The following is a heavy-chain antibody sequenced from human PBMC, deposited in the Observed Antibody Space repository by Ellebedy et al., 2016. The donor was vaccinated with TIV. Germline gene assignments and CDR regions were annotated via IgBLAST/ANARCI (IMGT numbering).Heavy chain of an antibody. CDR1: GDFLTNGGYS. CDR2: IYDHGAT. D-gene: IGHD4-11*01. J-gene: IGHJ5*02. CDR3: ARSNYAWVSA. Sequence: MPSETLSLTCAVSGDFLTNGGYSWSWIRQPPGTSLEWIGYIYDHGATYYNPSLKSRVTLSVDRSKNQFSLRLTSVTAADTAMYYCARSNYAWVSAWGRGTLVTVSS. V-gene: IGHV4-30-2*01.